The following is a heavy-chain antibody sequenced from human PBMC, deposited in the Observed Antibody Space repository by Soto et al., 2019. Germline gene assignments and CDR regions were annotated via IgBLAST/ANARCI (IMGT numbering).Heavy chain of an antibody. V-gene: IGHV4-59*01. J-gene: IGHJ3*02. CDR1: GGSSSSYY. CDR2: IYYSGST. D-gene: IGHD5-12*01. CDR3: ARVLVATIYSDAFDI. Sequence: SETLSLTCTVSGGSSSSYYWSWIRQPPGKGLEWIGYIYYSGSTNYNPSLKSRVTISVDTSKNQFSLKLSSVTAADTAVYYCARVLVATIYSDAFDIWGQGTMVTVSS.